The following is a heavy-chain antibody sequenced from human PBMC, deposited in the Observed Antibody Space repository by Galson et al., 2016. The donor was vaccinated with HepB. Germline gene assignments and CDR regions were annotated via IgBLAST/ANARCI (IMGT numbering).Heavy chain of an antibody. CDR3: ARHALPLGDSSLYTVTNDY. V-gene: IGHV1-3*04. CDR1: GYSFTKHP. J-gene: IGHJ4*02. Sequence: SVKVSCKASGYSFTKHPIHWVRQAPGQRLEWMGWIDTGDGDTKYSQKFQGRLTITRNTSANIVYLDLSSLTSADSALYYCARHALPLGDSSLYTVTNDYWGQGTLVTVSS. D-gene: IGHD3-16*02. CDR2: IDTGDGDT.